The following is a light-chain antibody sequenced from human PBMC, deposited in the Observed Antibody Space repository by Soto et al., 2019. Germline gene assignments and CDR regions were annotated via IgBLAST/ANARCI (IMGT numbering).Light chain of an antibody. Sequence: QSALTQPASVSGSPGQSITISCSGTSSDIGTYDHVAWFQQFPGKTPKLVIYSVSARPSGVSYRFSGSKSGNTASLTISGLQADDEADYYCISYTVSRSYVFGTGTKLTVL. J-gene: IGLJ1*01. CDR2: SVS. CDR3: ISYTVSRSYV. CDR1: SSDIGTYDH. V-gene: IGLV2-14*01.